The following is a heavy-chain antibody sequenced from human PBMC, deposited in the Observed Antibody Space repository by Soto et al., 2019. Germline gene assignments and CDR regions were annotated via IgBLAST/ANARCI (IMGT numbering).Heavy chain of an antibody. V-gene: IGHV1-58*01. CDR1: GFTFTSSA. CDR3: AADGPLDYGDFNYYYGMDV. J-gene: IGHJ6*02. Sequence: SVKVSCKASGFTFTSSAVQWVRQARGQRLEWVGWIVVGSGNTNYAQKFQERVTITRDMSTSTAYMELSSLRSEDTAVYYCAADGPLDYGDFNYYYGMDVWGRGTTVTVS. CDR2: IVVGSGNT. D-gene: IGHD4-17*01.